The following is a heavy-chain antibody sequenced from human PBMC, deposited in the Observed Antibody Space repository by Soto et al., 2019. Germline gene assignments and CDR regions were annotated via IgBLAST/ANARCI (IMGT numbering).Heavy chain of an antibody. CDR2: IYWADDK. D-gene: IGHD3-9*01. CDR3: AHTPAHYDILTGYYEKNWFDP. Sequence: QITLKESGPTLVKPTQTLTLTCTFSGFSLSTSGVGVGWIRQPPGKALEWLALIYWADDKRYSPSLRSRLTITKNTSKNQVVLTMTNMDPVDTATYYSAHTPAHYDILTGYYEKNWFDPWGQGTLVTVSS. V-gene: IGHV2-5*02. J-gene: IGHJ5*02. CDR1: GFSLSTSGVG.